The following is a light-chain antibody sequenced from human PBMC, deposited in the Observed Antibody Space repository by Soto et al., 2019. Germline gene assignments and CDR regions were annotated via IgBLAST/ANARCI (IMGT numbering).Light chain of an antibody. CDR2: AAS. V-gene: IGKV1-39*01. CDR1: QSITSY. Sequence: DTQMTQSPSSLSASVGDRVTITCRASQSITSYLNWYQQKPGQAPILLIYAASSLQVGVPSRFSGSGSRTDFTLTISSLQPEDFAAYYCQQSYSTPYTFGQGTKLEIK. CDR3: QQSYSTPYT. J-gene: IGKJ2*01.